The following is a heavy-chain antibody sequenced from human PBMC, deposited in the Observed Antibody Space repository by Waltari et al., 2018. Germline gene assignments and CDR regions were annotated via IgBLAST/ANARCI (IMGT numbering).Heavy chain of an antibody. D-gene: IGHD2-8*01. CDR1: GFTCSSSW. CDR2: INSDGSTT. V-gene: IGHV3-74*01. Sequence: EVQLVESGGDLVQPGGSLRLSCVGSGFTCSSSWLHWVRQAPGEGLVWVARINSDGSTTDYADSVKGRFTISRDNAKNTLYLQINSLSVEDTAIYYCATAGYYRFDFWGQGTLVTVSS. J-gene: IGHJ4*02. CDR3: ATAGYYRFDF.